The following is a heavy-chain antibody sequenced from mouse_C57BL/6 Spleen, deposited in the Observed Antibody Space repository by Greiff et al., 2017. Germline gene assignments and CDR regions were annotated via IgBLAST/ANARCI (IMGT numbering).Heavy chain of an antibody. CDR2: IYPGDGDT. V-gene: IGHV1-82*01. J-gene: IGHJ3*01. CDR3: AREYYGSSSWFAY. Sequence: QVQLQQSGPELVKPGASVKISCKASGYAFSSSWMNWVKQRPGQGLEWIGRIYPGDGDTNYNGKFKGKATLTADKSSSTAYMQLSSLTSEDSAVXFCAREYYGSSSWFAYWGQGTLVTVSA. CDR1: GYAFSSSW. D-gene: IGHD1-1*01.